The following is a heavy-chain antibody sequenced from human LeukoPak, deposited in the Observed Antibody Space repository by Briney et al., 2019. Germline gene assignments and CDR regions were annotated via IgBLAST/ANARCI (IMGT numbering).Heavy chain of an antibody. CDR3: AKSGSYTYYFDY. D-gene: IGHD1-26*01. V-gene: IGHV3-30*18. CDR2: ISYDGSNK. CDR1: GFTFSSYG. Sequence: PGRSLRLSCAASGFTFSSYGMHWVRQAPGKGLEWVAVISYDGSNKYYADSVKGRFTISRDNSKNTLYLRMNSLRAEDTAVYYCAKSGSYTYYFDYWGQGTLVTVSS. J-gene: IGHJ4*02.